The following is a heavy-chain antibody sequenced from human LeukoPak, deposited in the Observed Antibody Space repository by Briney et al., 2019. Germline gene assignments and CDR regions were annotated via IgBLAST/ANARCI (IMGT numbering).Heavy chain of an antibody. CDR2: INRDGSST. CDR3: ARASGDDYYDSSADDAFDI. CDR1: GFTFGSYW. V-gene: IGHV3-74*01. D-gene: IGHD3-22*01. Sequence: AGSLRLSCAASGFTFGSYWMHWVRQAPGKGLVWVSRINRDGSSTTYADSVKGRFTISRDSAKNTLYLQMDSLRAEDTAVYYCARASGDDYYDSSADDAFDIWGQGTVVTVSS. J-gene: IGHJ3*02.